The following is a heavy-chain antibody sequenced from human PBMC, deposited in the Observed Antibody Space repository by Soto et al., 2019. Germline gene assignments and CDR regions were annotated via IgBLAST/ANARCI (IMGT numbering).Heavy chain of an antibody. CDR3: ARDPLRYSGYGYDAFDI. CDR1: GYTFTSYG. D-gene: IGHD5-12*01. J-gene: IGHJ3*02. Sequence: GASVKVSCKASGYTFTSYGISWVRQAPGQGLEWMGWISAYNGNTNYAQKLQGRVTMTTDTSTSTAYMELRSLRSDDTAVYYCARDPLRYSGYGYDAFDIWGQGTMVNVSS. V-gene: IGHV1-18*01. CDR2: ISAYNGNT.